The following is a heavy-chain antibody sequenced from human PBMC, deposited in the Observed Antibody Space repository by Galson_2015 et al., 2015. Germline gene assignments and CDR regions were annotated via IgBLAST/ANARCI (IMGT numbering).Heavy chain of an antibody. J-gene: IGHJ4*02. CDR3: TTGYCNYGYYDSSGYPNGHY. CDR2: IKSKTDGGTT. V-gene: IGHV3-15*01. D-gene: IGHD3-22*01. Sequence: SLRLSCAASGFTFSNAWMSWVRQAPGKGLEWVGRIKSKTDGGTTDYAAPVKGRFTISRDDSKNTLYLQMNSLKTEDTAVYYCTTGYCNYGYYDSSGYPNGHYWGQGTLVTVSS. CDR1: GFTFSNAW.